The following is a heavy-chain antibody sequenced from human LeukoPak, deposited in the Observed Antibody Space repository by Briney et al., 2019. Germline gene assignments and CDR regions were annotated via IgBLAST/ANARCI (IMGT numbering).Heavy chain of an antibody. CDR2: IKQDGSEK. CDR1: GFTFSSYW. D-gene: IGHD4-17*01. CDR3: ASHGDYPPDYFDY. Sequence: PGGSLRLSCAASGFTFSSYWMSWVRQAPGKGLEWVANIKQDGSEKYYVDSVKGRFTISRDNAKNSLYLQMNSLRAEDTAVYYCASHGDYPPDYFDYWGQGTLVTVSS. J-gene: IGHJ4*02. V-gene: IGHV3-7*01.